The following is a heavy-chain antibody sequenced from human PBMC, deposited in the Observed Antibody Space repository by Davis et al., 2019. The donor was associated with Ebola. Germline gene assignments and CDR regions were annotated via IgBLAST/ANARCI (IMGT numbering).Heavy chain of an antibody. CDR2: ISSSGGTI. CDR1: GFTFSGYY. D-gene: IGHD4-17*01. CDR3: ARDRGTTVTTFYYGMDV. J-gene: IGHJ6*02. V-gene: IGHV3-11*01. Sequence: GGSLRLSCAASGFTFSGYYMSWIRQAPGKGLEWVSYISSSGGTIYYADSVKGRFTISRDNAKNSLYLQMNSLRAEDTAVYYCARDRGTTVTTFYYGMDVWGQGTTVTVSS.